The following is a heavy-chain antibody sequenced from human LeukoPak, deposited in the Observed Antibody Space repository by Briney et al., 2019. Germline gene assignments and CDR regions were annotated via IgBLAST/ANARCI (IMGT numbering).Heavy chain of an antibody. J-gene: IGHJ5*02. D-gene: IGHD3-22*01. CDR3: ATGKIKTYYYDSSGDNWFDP. V-gene: IGHV1-8*03. CDR2: MNPNSGNT. Sequence: GASVKVSCKASGYTFTSYDINWVRQATGQGLEWMGWMNPNSGNTGYAQKFQGRVTITRNTSISTAYMELSSLRSEDTAVYYCATGKIKTYYYDSSGDNWFDPWGQGTLVTVSS. CDR1: GYTFTSYD.